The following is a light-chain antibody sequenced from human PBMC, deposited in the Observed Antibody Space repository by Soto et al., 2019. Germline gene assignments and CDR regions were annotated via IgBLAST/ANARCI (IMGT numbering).Light chain of an antibody. CDR1: SYNIGRNT. CDR3: AAWDDSLKGHV. V-gene: IGLV1-44*01. CDR2: TND. Sequence: QSMLTQPPSASGTPGQRVTISCSGSSYNIGRNTVHWYQQLPATAPNVLIYTNDKRPSGVPDRFSGSKSGTSVSLAISGLQSEDEADYYCAAWDDSLKGHVFGTRTKVTVL. J-gene: IGLJ1*01.